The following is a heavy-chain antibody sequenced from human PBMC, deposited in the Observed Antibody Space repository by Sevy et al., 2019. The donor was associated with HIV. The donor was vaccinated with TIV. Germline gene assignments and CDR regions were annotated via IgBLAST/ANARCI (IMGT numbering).Heavy chain of an antibody. CDR3: AKDQGPYGSGSPEF. D-gene: IGHD3-10*01. J-gene: IGHJ4*02. CDR2: IWFDGSFK. CDR1: GFTFGGSA. V-gene: IGHV3-33*03. Sequence: GGSLRLSCEASGFTFGGSALHWVRQAPGRGLEWVGVIWFDGSFKYYEDSVKGRFTISRDNAKNTAYLRINSLRGEDTAVYYCAKDQGPYGSGSPEFWGQGALVTVSS.